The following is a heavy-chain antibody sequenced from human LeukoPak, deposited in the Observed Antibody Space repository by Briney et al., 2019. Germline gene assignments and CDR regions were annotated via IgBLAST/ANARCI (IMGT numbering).Heavy chain of an antibody. J-gene: IGHJ3*02. V-gene: IGHV3-21*01. CDR2: ISSSSTYI. D-gene: IGHD6-6*01. CDR3: ARIPYSSSLTDAFDI. CDR1: GFSFRSYS. Sequence: GGSLRLSCAPSGFSFRSYSMNWVRQAPGKGLEWVSFISSSSTYIYYADSMKGQFTISRDNAKNSLFLQMNSLRGEDTAVYYCARIPYSSSLTDAFDIWGQGTMATVYS.